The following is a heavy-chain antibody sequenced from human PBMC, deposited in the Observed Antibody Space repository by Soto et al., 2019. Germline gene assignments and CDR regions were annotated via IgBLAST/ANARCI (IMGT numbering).Heavy chain of an antibody. D-gene: IGHD5-18*01. Sequence: GGSLRLSCAASGFTFSSYAMSWVRQAPGKGLEWVSAISGSGGSTYYADSVKGRFTISRDNSKNTLYLQMNSLRAEDTAVYYRAKSMGYTTTYYFDYWGQGTLVTVSS. CDR3: AKSMGYTTTYYFDY. V-gene: IGHV3-23*01. CDR2: ISGSGGST. J-gene: IGHJ4*02. CDR1: GFTFSSYA.